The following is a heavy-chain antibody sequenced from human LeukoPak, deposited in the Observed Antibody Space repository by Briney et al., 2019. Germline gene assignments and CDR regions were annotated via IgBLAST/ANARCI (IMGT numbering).Heavy chain of an antibody. V-gene: IGHV1-2*02. CDR3: ARDAAGEAAAGTGDH. J-gene: IGHJ4*02. D-gene: IGHD6-13*01. Sequence: ASVKVSCKASGYTFTGYYMHWVRQAPGQGLEWMGWINPNSGGTNYAQKFQGRVTMTRDTSISTAYMELSRLRSDDTAVYYCARDAAGEAAAGTGDHWGQGTLVTVSS. CDR1: GYTFTGYY. CDR2: INPNSGGT.